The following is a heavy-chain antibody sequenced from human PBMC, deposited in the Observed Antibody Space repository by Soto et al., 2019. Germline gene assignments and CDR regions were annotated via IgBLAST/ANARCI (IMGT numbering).Heavy chain of an antibody. Sequence: QVQLVQSGAEVKKPGASVKVSCKASGYTFTDYYIHWVRQAPGQGLEWMGWINPNSGGTNYAQKFQGRVTMTRDTSISTAYMELSRLISDDTAVYYCARSDVRVVASFDPWGQGALVTVSS. CDR3: ARSDVRVVASFDP. CDR1: GYTFTDYY. J-gene: IGHJ5*02. V-gene: IGHV1-2*02. D-gene: IGHD2-15*01. CDR2: INPNSGGT.